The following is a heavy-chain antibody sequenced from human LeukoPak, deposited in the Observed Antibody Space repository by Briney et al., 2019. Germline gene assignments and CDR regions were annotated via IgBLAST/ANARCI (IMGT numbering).Heavy chain of an antibody. CDR3: ARALGMVHFDY. Sequence: GGSLRLSCAASGFTFSSYEMNWVRQAPGKGLEWVSYISSSGSTIYYADSVKGRFTISRDNAKNSLYLQMNSLRAEDTAVYYCARALGMVHFDYWGQGTLVTVSS. V-gene: IGHV3-48*03. D-gene: IGHD3-10*01. CDR2: ISSSGSTI. J-gene: IGHJ4*02. CDR1: GFTFSSYE.